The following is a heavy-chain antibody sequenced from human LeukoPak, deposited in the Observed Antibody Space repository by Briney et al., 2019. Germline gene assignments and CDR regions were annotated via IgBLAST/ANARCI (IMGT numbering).Heavy chain of an antibody. CDR1: GFTFSSYS. CDR2: ISSSSSYI. Sequence: PGGSLRLSCAASGFTFSSYSMNWVRQAPGKGLEWVSSISSSSSYIYCADSVKGRFTISRDNAKNSLYLQMNSLRAEDTAVYYCARDLYYYDKDYWGQGTLVTVSS. D-gene: IGHD3-22*01. J-gene: IGHJ4*02. V-gene: IGHV3-21*01. CDR3: ARDLYYYDKDY.